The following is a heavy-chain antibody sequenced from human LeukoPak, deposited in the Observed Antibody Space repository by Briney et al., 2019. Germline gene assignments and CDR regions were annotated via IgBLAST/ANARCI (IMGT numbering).Heavy chain of an antibody. J-gene: IGHJ4*02. CDR1: GFTVSSNY. V-gene: IGHV3-53*05. Sequence: SGGSLRLSCAASGFTVSSNYMSWVRQAPGKGLEWVSVIYSGGSTYYADSVKGRFTISRDNSKNTLYLQMNSLRSDDTAVYYCARAYYDIAYYFDYWGQGTLVTAYS. D-gene: IGHD3-9*01. CDR2: IYSGGST. CDR3: ARAYYDIAYYFDY.